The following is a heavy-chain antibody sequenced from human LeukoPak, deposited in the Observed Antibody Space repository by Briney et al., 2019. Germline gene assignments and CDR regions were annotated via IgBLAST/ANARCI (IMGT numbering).Heavy chain of an antibody. D-gene: IGHD2-21*02. V-gene: IGHV3-7*04. CDR1: GFTFNSHW. J-gene: IGHJ4*02. CDR3: AREGFSVVTYDF. CDR2: INQDGRER. Sequence: GGSLRLSCAASGFTFNSHWMSWVRQAPGRGLEWVANINQDGRERYYVDSVKGRFTISRDNAQNSLYLQMNSLRAEDTAVYYCAREGFSVVTYDFWGQGTLVTVSS.